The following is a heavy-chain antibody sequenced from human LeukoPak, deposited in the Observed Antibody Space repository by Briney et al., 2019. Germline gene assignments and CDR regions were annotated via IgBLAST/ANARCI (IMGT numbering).Heavy chain of an antibody. CDR2: ISYDGSNK. CDR3: ARRAGGYSHPYDY. Sequence: GGSLRLSCVASGFTFSSYGMHWVRQAPGKGLEWVALISYDGSNKYSADSVKGRSTISRDISKNTGYLQMNSLRAEDTAVYYCARRAGGYSHPYDYWGQGILVTVSS. V-gene: IGHV3-30*03. D-gene: IGHD4-23*01. CDR1: GFTFSSYG. J-gene: IGHJ4*02.